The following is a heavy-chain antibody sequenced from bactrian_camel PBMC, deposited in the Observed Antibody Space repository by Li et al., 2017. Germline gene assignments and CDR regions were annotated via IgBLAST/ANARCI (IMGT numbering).Heavy chain of an antibody. V-gene: IGHV3S55*01. Sequence: VQLVESGGGAVQAGGSLRLSCVASQFTFSSSRSCMGRFRQAPGKDREGVAHIDSDGKWYAESLKGRSTISTDDANNTLDLQIDSLQPEDTAMYYCAVLSQFNHCRGVLVGIWQQYASWGQGTQVTVS. CDR2: IDSDGK. CDR3: AVLSQFNHCRGVLVGIWQQYAS. J-gene: IGHJ4*01. CDR1: QFTFSSSRSC. D-gene: IGHD5*01.